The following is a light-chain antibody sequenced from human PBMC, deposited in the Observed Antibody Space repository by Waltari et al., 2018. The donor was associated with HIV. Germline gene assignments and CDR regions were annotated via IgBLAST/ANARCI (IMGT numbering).Light chain of an antibody. CDR1: QGVGSNY. CDR3: QQYATSPLT. CDR2: VAS. J-gene: IGKJ4*01. Sequence: EIVLTQSPGTLSLSPGERATLSCRASQGVGSNYLAWYQQKPGQAPRLLIYVASTRATCIPARFSGRGSGTDFTLTISRLEPEDFAVYYCQQYATSPLTFGGGTKVEIK. V-gene: IGKV3-20*01.